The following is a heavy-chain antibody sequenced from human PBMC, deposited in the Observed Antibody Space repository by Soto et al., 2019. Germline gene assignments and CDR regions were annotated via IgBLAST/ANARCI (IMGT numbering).Heavy chain of an antibody. J-gene: IGHJ4*02. V-gene: IGHV3-11*01. Sequence: GGSLRLSCAASGFTFSDYYMSWIRQAPGKGLEWVSYISSSGSTIYYADSVKGRFTISRDDAKNSLYLQMNSLRAEDTAVYYCAREAGDGYNPGAFDYWGQGTLVTVSS. CDR1: GFTFSDYY. CDR3: AREAGDGYNPGAFDY. D-gene: IGHD5-12*01. CDR2: ISSSGSTI.